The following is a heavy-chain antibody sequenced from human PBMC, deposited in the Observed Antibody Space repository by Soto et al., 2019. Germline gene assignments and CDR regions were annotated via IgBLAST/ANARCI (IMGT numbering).Heavy chain of an antibody. V-gene: IGHV4-59*01. D-gene: IGHD3-10*01. Sequence: LSLTCTVSGGSISSYYWSWIRQPPGKGLEWIGYIYYSGSTNYNPSLKSRVTISVDTSKNQFSLKLSSVTAADTAVYYCARRSLPPRGQKRSYYFDYWGQGTLVTVSS. J-gene: IGHJ4*02. CDR2: IYYSGST. CDR3: ARRSLPPRGQKRSYYFDY. CDR1: GGSISSYY.